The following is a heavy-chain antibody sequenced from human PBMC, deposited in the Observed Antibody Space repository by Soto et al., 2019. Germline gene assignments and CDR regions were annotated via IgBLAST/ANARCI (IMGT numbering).Heavy chain of an antibody. J-gene: IGHJ3*02. CDR1: GFTFSSYD. CDR3: AREYCSGGSCYDAFDI. D-gene: IGHD2-15*01. CDR2: IGTAGDT. Sequence: GGSLRLSCAASGFTFSSYDMHWVRQATGKGLEWVSAIGTAGDTYYPGSVKGRFTISRENAKNSLYLQMNSLRAGDTAVYYCAREYCSGGSCYDAFDIWGQGTMVTVSS. V-gene: IGHV3-13*01.